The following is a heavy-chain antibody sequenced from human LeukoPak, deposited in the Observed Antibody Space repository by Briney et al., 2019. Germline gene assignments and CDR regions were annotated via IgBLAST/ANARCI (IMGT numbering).Heavy chain of an antibody. V-gene: IGHV3-9*01. J-gene: IGHJ6*01. Sequence: PRRSLTLSCAACGFTFDAYAMHWVRQAPGEGVEWVLGISWNNSRIGYGDSVKGRFTISRDNAKNSLYLQMNSLRAADTAFYYCAKLIVGTRVSTDVSGQGTTGTASS. D-gene: IGHD2-2*01. CDR3: AKLIVGTRVSTDV. CDR1: GFTFDAYA. CDR2: ISWNNSRI.